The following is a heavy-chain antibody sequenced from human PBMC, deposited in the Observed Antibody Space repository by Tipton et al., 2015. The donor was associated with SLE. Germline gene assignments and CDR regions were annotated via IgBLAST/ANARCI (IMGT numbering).Heavy chain of an antibody. V-gene: IGHV4-59*11. CDR1: GGSISSHS. J-gene: IGHJ5*01. Sequence: TLSLTCTVSGGSISSHSWSWIRQPPGKGLEWLGTTYHTGSTYYSPSLESRVTISVDTSKNQFSLKLSSVTAADTAVYYCARDPASVDSWGQGTLVTVSS. CDR3: ARDPASVDS. D-gene: IGHD2-2*01. CDR2: TYHTGST.